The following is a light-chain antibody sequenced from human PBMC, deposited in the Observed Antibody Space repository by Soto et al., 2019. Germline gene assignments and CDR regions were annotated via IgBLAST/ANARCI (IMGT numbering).Light chain of an antibody. CDR2: GAS. CDR1: QSITGN. J-gene: IGKJ1*01. Sequence: EIVMTQSPATLSVSPGERATLSCRASQSITGNLTWYQQKPGQAPRLLIYGASTRATGIPDRFSGSGSGTDFTLTISRLEPEDFAVYYCQQYGTLPWTFGQGTKVDIK. V-gene: IGKV3-20*01. CDR3: QQYGTLPWT.